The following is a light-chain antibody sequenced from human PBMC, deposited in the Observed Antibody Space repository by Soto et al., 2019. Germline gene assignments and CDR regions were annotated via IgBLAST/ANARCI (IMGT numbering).Light chain of an antibody. CDR3: QHYGYPQWT. CDR1: QSGSSSY. J-gene: IGKJ1*01. Sequence: EIVLTQSPDTLSLSPEERATLSCRASQSGSSSYLAWYQQRPGQPPRLLIYGVFTRADDIPDRFSGSGSGTDFTLTISSLQPEDFAVYYCQHYGYPQWTFGQGTKVEI. CDR2: GVF. V-gene: IGKV3-20*01.